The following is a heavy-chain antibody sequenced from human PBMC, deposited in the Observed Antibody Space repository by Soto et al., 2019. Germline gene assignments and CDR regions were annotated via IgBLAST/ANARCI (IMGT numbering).Heavy chain of an antibody. V-gene: IGHV3-30*18. CDR2: ISYDVNNK. Sequence: GGSLGLSCAASGFTFSSYGMHWVRQSPGKGLEWVAVISYDVNNKYYADSVKGRFTISRDNFKNTLYLQMDSLRAEDTAMYYCAKDHLETTVTTPSYWGQGTLVTVSS. D-gene: IGHD4-17*01. CDR1: GFTFSSYG. CDR3: AKDHLETTVTTPSY. J-gene: IGHJ4*02.